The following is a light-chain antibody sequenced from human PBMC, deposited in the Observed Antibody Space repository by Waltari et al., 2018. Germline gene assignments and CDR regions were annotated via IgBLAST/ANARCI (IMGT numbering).Light chain of an antibody. CDR2: KDT. J-gene: IGLJ2*01. CDR3: QSIDVDALT. CDR1: VLPKQY. V-gene: IGLV3-25*03. Sequence: SFELTQPPSVSVSPGQTATITCSGDVLPKQYVYWYQQKPGQAPRLLIYKDTERPSGIPERFSGSTSGTGTTVTLTIGGVQAEDEADYYCQSIDVDALTFGGGTKLTVL.